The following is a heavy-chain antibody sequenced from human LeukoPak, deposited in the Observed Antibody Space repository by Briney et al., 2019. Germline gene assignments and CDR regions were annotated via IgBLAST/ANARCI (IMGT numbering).Heavy chain of an antibody. CDR2: ISGSGGST. D-gene: IGHD4-17*01. CDR3: AGSPAHSDYGDSYFDY. CDR1: GFTFSSYA. Sequence: GGSLRLSCAASGFTFSSYAMSWVRQAPGKGLEWVSAISGSGGSTYYADSVKGRFTISRDNSKNTLYLQMNSLRAEDTAVYYCAGSPAHSDYGDSYFDYWGQGTLVTVSS. V-gene: IGHV3-23*01. J-gene: IGHJ4*02.